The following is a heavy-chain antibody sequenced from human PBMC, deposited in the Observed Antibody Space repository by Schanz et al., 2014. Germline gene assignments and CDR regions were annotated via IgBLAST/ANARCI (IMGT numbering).Heavy chain of an antibody. Sequence: VQLVESGGGVVQPGRSLRLSCAGSGFSFSDYGMHWVRQAPGRGLEWVAAINQAASVQYYVDSVKGRFTISRDDAKNSHYLQMNSLRVEDTAVFYCVKIGYTHWSLDDGGQGILVTVSS. J-gene: IGHJ4*02. CDR3: VKIGYTHWSLDD. V-gene: IGHV3-7*01. D-gene: IGHD6-13*01. CDR2: INQAASVQ. CDR1: GFSFSDYG.